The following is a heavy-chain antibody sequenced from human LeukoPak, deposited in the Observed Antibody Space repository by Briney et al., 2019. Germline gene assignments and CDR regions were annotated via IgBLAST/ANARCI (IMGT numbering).Heavy chain of an antibody. D-gene: IGHD5-18*01. CDR3: ARVDTAMPLDY. CDR2: INHSGST. J-gene: IGHJ4*02. CDR1: GGSFSGYY. V-gene: IGHV4-34*01. Sequence: SETLSLTCAVYGGSFSGYYWSWIRQPPGKGLEWIGEINHSGSTNYNPSLKSRVTISVDTSKNQFSLKLSSVTAADTAVYYCARVDTAMPLDYRGQGTLVTVSS.